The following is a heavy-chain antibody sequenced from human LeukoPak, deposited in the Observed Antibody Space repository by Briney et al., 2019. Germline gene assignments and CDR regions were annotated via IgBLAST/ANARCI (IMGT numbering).Heavy chain of an antibody. J-gene: IGHJ4*02. D-gene: IGHD6-13*01. Sequence: PSETLSLTCAVYGGSFSGYYLSWIRQPPGKGLEWIGYIYYSGSTNYTQSLKGRVTILVDTSKNQFSLKLSSVTAEDTAVYYCARVGGGIAAAGALDYWGPGTLVTVSS. CDR3: ARVGGGIAAAGALDY. V-gene: IGHV4-59*01. CDR2: IYYSGST. CDR1: GGSFSGYY.